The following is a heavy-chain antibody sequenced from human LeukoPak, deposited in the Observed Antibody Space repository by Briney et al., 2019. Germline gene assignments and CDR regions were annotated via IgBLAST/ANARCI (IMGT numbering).Heavy chain of an antibody. J-gene: IGHJ6*03. V-gene: IGHV4-39*01. CDR1: GGSISSSNFY. CDR3: ARNVRGSGSYYNDRIYLHYYYYMDV. Sequence: PSETLSLTCTVSGGSISSSNFYWGWIRQPPGKGLEWIGSIYYSGSTYYNPSLKSRVTISVDTSKSQFSLKLSSVTAADTAVYYCARNVRGSGSYYNDRIYLHYYYYMDVWGKGTTVTISS. CDR2: IYYSGST. D-gene: IGHD3-10*01.